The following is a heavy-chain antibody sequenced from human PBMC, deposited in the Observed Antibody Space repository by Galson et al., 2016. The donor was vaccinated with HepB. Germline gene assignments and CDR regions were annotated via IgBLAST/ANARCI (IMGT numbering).Heavy chain of an antibody. CDR1: GFIFSNYW. CDR3: VAGGESQKH. V-gene: IGHV3-7*01. Sequence: SLRLSCAASGFIFSNYWMSWVRQAPGRGLEWVANVNKDGSERYYVDSVKGRFTISRDNAKNSLYLQMSSLRAEDTAVYYCVAGGESQKHWGRGTLVTVSS. D-gene: IGHD3-16*01. J-gene: IGHJ1*01. CDR2: VNKDGSER.